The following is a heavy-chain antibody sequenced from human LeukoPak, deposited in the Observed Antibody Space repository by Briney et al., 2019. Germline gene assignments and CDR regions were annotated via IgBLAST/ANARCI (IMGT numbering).Heavy chain of an antibody. D-gene: IGHD4-23*01. V-gene: IGHV3-23*01. CDR3: AKDQYGGNPQYYFDY. CDR2: ISGSGGNT. CDR1: GFTFSSYA. J-gene: IGHJ4*02. Sequence: GGSLRLSCAASGFTFSSYAMSWVRQALGKGLDWVSAISGSGGNTYYADSVKGRFTISRDNSKNTLYLQMNSLRAEDTAVYYCAKDQYGGNPQYYFDYWGQGTLVTVSS.